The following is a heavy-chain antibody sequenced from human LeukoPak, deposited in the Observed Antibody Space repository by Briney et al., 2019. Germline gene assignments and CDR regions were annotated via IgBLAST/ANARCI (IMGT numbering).Heavy chain of an antibody. CDR2: ISSSSTYI. J-gene: IGHJ6*03. D-gene: IGHD6-13*01. Sequence: GGSLRLSCAASGFTFSRSSMSWVRQAPGKGLVWVSSISSSSTYIYYADSVKGRFAISRDNAKNSLYLQMNSLRSEDTAVYYCARSPAGAAAGTRTYYYYMDVWGKGTTVTISS. V-gene: IGHV3-21*04. CDR1: GFTFSRSS. CDR3: ARSPAGAAAGTRTYYYYMDV.